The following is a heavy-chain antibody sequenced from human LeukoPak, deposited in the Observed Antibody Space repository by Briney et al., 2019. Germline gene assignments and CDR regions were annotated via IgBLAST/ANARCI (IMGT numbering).Heavy chain of an antibody. CDR1: GYTFTSYY. CDR2: INPSGGST. V-gene: IGHV1-46*01. D-gene: IGHD2-15*01. CDR3: ARDLGPVVAASHNWFDP. J-gene: IGHJ5*02. Sequence: GSSVKVSCKASGYTFTSYYMHWVRQAPGQGLEWMGIINPSGGSTSYAQKFQGRVTMTRDTSTSTVYMELSSLRSEDTAVYYCARDLGPVVAASHNWFDPWGQGTLVTVSS.